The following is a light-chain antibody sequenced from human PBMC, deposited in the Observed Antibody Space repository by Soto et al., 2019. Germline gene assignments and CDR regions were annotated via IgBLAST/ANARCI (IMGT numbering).Light chain of an antibody. V-gene: IGKV1-16*01. CDR1: HDTSNS. Sequence: DIQMTQSPSSLSASVGGRVTITCRASHDTSNSVAWFQQRPGMAPKSLIYGASSLQSGVSSRSSGSGSGTQFTLTISSLQPEDFATYYCQQYSSFPYTFGQGTRLEIK. CDR3: QQYSSFPYT. CDR2: GAS. J-gene: IGKJ5*01.